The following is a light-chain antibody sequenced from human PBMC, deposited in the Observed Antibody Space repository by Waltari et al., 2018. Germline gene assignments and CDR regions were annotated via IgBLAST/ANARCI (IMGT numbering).Light chain of an antibody. J-gene: IGKJ1*01. Sequence: DIQMTQSPSTLSASVGDRVTITCRASQSVNTWLAWFQQLPGKAPKVLIYKASNLEPGVPSRFSGSGSGTDFTLTISSLQPDDFASYYCKQYNVFPWTFGQGTKVEIK. CDR1: QSVNTW. CDR2: KAS. CDR3: KQYNVFPWT. V-gene: IGKV1-5*03.